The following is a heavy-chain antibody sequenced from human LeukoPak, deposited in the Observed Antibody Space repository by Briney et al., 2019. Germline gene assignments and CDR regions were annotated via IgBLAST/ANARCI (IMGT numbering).Heavy chain of an antibody. CDR2: INHSGST. V-gene: IGHV4-34*01. Sequence: PSETLSLTCAVYGGSFSGYYWSWIRQPPGKGLEWIGEINHSGSTHYNPSLKSRVTISVDTSKNQSSLKLSSVTAADTAVYYCARVRYWLAETYIDYWGQGTLVTVSS. D-gene: IGHD2-15*01. CDR3: ARVRYWLAETYIDY. J-gene: IGHJ4*02. CDR1: GGSFSGYY.